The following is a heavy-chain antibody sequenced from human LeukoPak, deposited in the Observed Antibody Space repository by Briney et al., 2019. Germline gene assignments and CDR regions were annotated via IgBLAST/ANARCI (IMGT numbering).Heavy chain of an antibody. J-gene: IGHJ4*02. D-gene: IGHD3-16*01. V-gene: IGHV4-30-2*01. CDR1: GGSISSAGYS. Sequence: PSETLSLTCAVSGGSISSAGYSWSWIRQPPGKGLEWIGYIYHGGSTYYNSSLKSRVTISVDRSKNQFSLKLTSVTAADTAVYYCARLGRYDYFIDYWGQGTLVTVSS. CDR3: ARLGRYDYFIDY. CDR2: IYHGGST.